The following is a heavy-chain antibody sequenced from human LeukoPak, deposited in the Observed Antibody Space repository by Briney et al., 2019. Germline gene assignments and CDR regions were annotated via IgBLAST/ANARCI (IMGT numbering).Heavy chain of an antibody. CDR3: AKGLGYYDSSGYYHWYFDL. J-gene: IGHJ2*01. D-gene: IGHD3-22*01. Sequence: GGSLRLSCAASGFTFSSYWMHWVRQAPGKGLEWVSAISGSGGSTYYADSVKGRFTISRDSSKNTLYLQMNSLRAEDTAVYYCAKGLGYYDSSGYYHWYFDLWGRGTLVTVSS. CDR2: ISGSGGST. CDR1: GFTFSSYW. V-gene: IGHV3-23*01.